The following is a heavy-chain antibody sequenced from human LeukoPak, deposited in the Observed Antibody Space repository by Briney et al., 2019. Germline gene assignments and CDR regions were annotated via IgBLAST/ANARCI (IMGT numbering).Heavy chain of an antibody. CDR2: ISGSGGST. J-gene: IGHJ4*02. V-gene: IGHV3-23*01. CDR3: AKEQAVADTYYFDY. CDR1: GFTFSSYN. Sequence: GGSLRLSCAASGFTFSSYNMNWVRQAPGKGLEWVSAISGSGGSTYYADSVKGRFTISRDNSKNTLYLQMNSLRAEDTAVYYCAKEQAVADTYYFDYWGQGTLVTVSS. D-gene: IGHD6-19*01.